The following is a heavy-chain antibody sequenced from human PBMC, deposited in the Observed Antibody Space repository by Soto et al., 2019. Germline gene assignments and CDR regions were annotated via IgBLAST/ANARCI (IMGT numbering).Heavy chain of an antibody. CDR1: GGSFSGYY. CDR3: AVGGYDILTGLGDYYYGMDV. D-gene: IGHD3-9*01. V-gene: IGHV4-34*01. CDR2: INHSGST. J-gene: IGHJ6*02. Sequence: LSLTCAVYGGSFSGYYWSWIRQPPGKGLEWIGEINHSGSTNYNPSLKSRVTISVDTSKNQFSLKLSSVTAADTAVYYCAVGGYDILTGLGDYYYGMDVWGQGTTVTVSS.